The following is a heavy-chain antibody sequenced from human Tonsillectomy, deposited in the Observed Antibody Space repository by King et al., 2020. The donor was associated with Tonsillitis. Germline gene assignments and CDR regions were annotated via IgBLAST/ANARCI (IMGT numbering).Heavy chain of an antibody. D-gene: IGHD3-9*01. CDR3: ASTHYDILTAYDTYFDY. V-gene: IGHV4-59*01. Sequence: VQLQESGPGLVKPSETLSLTCAVSGDSISSYYWSWIRQPPGEGLGWIAFISYTGSANYNPSLKSRVTILLESSKNQFSLKLSSVTAADTAVYYCASTHYDILTAYDTYFDYWGPGTLVTVSS. J-gene: IGHJ4*02. CDR2: ISYTGSA. CDR1: GDSISSYY.